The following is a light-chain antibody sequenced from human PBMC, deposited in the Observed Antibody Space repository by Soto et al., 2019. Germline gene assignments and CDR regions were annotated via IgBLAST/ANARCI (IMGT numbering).Light chain of an antibody. CDR3: ETWDSNTHV. V-gene: IGLV4-60*02. Sequence: QPVLTQSSSASASLGSSVKLTYTLSSGHSSYIIAWHQQQPGKAPRYLMKLEGSGSYNKGSGVPDRFSGSSSGADRYLTISNLQFEDEADYYCETWDSNTHVFGGGTKLTVL. J-gene: IGLJ3*02. CDR1: SGHSSYI. CDR2: LEGSGSY.